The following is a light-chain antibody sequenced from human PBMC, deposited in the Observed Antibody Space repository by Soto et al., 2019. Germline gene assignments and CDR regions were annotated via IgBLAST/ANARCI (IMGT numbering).Light chain of an antibody. V-gene: IGLV2-8*01. J-gene: IGLJ3*02. CDR3: CSFAAISTLV. Sequence: QSALTQPPSASGSPGQSVTISCTGTSSDVGAYNYVSWYQQHAGKAPKLVIYEGTKRPSGVPDRFSGSKSANTASLTVSGLHAEDEADYYCCSFAAISTLVFGGGTKLTVL. CDR1: SSDVGAYNY. CDR2: EGT.